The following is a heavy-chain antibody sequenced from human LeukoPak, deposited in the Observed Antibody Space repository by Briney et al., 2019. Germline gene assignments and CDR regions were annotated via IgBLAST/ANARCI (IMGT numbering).Heavy chain of an antibody. CDR1: GFTFDDYA. D-gene: IGHD6-19*01. J-gene: IGHJ3*02. Sequence: GGSLRLSCAASGFTFDDYAMHWVRQAPGKGLEWVSGISWNSGSIGYADSVKGRFTISRDNAKNSLYLQMNSLRAEDTALYYCAKGGPVDPWALDIWGQGTMVTVSS. CDR3: AKGGPVDPWALDI. V-gene: IGHV3-9*01. CDR2: ISWNSGSI.